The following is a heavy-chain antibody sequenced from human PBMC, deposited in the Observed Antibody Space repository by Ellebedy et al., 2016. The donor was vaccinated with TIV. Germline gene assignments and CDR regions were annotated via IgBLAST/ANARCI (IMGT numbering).Heavy chain of an antibody. CDR3: ARGEVTRYYYGMDV. V-gene: IGHV4-59*01. Sequence: MPSETLSLTCTVSGGSISSYYWSGIRQPPGKGLEWIGHIYYSGSTNYNPALKSRVTISVDTSKNQFSLKLSSVTAADTAVYYCARGEVTRYYYGMDVWGQGTTVTVSS. CDR1: GGSISSYY. J-gene: IGHJ6*02. CDR2: IYYSGST.